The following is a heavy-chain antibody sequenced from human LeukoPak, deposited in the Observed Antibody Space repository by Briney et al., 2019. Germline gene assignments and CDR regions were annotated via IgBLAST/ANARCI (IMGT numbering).Heavy chain of an antibody. CDR1: GGSISSGSYY. D-gene: IGHD6-13*01. J-gene: IGHJ4*02. CDR2: INHSGST. Sequence: SETLSLTCTVSGGSISSGSYYWSWIRQPPGKGLEWIGEINHSGSTNYNPSLKSRVTISVDTSKNQFSLKLSSVTAADTAVYYCARGLGGYSSSSYYFDYWGQGTLVTVSS. V-gene: IGHV4-39*07. CDR3: ARGLGGYSSSSYYFDY.